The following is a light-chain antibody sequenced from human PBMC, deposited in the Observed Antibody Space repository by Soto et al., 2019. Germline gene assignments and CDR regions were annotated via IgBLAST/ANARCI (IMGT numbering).Light chain of an antibody. CDR2: YDS. J-gene: IGLJ2*01. Sequence: SSELTQPPSVSVAPGKTANITCGGNNIGRKSVHWYQQKPGQAPVLVIYYDSDRPSGIPERFSGSNSGNTATLTVSRVEAGDEADYYCQVWDTSIHPYVVFGGGTQLTVL. CDR3: QVWDTSIHPYVV. V-gene: IGLV3-21*04. CDR1: NIGRKS.